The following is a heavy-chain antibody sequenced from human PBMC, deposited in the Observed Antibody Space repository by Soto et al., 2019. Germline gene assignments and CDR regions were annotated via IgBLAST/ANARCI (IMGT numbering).Heavy chain of an antibody. D-gene: IGHD6-19*01. Sequence: QVQLVESGGGVVQPGRSLRLSCAASGFTFSSYGMHWVRQAPGKGLEWVAVIWYDGSNKYYADSVKGRFTISRDNSKNPLYLQMNGLRAEDTAVYYCARDGLWLASGGMDVWGQGTTVTVSS. CDR3: ARDGLWLASGGMDV. V-gene: IGHV3-33*01. J-gene: IGHJ6*02. CDR1: GFTFSSYG. CDR2: IWYDGSNK.